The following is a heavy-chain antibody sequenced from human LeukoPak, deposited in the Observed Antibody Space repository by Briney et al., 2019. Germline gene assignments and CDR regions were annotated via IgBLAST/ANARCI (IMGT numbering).Heavy chain of an antibody. J-gene: IGHJ6*03. Sequence: ASVKVSCKASGYTFTSYYMHWVRQAPGQGLEWMGIIKPSGGSTSYAQKFQGRVTMTRDTSTSTVYMELSSLRSEDTAVYYCARDREMATIRSRGYYYYYMDVWGKGTTVTVSS. CDR3: ARDREMATIRSRGYYYYYMDV. CDR2: IKPSGGST. V-gene: IGHV1-46*01. CDR1: GYTFTSYY. D-gene: IGHD5-24*01.